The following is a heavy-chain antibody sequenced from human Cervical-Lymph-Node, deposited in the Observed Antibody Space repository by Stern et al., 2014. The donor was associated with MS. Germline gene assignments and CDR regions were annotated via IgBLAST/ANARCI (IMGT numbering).Heavy chain of an antibody. CDR3: ARTYGGNPMRAAWFDP. CDR2: IFSNDQK. V-gene: IGHV2-26*01. D-gene: IGHD4-23*01. CDR1: GFSLSNARMG. J-gene: IGHJ5*02. Sequence: QVTLRESGPVLVKPTETLTLTCTVSGFSLSNARMGVSWIRQPPGKALEWLAHIFSNDQKSYSTSLKSRLTISKDTSKSQVVLTMTNMVPLDTATYYCARTYGGNPMRAAWFDPWGQGTLFTVSS.